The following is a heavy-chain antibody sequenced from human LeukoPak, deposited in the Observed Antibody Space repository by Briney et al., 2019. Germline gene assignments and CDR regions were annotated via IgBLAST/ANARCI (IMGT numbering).Heavy chain of an antibody. CDR3: ARERSSSGGHNWFDP. Sequence: SETLSLTCTASGGHIMTSGHYWGWIRQPPGKGLEWIGSVYYTGVTSTNPFFRSRMSISVDTSKNQFSLNLTSVTAADAAVYYCARERSSSGGHNWFDPWGQGTLVTVSS. J-gene: IGHJ5*02. D-gene: IGHD4-23*01. V-gene: IGHV4-39*07. CDR2: VYYTGVT. CDR1: GGHIMTSGHY.